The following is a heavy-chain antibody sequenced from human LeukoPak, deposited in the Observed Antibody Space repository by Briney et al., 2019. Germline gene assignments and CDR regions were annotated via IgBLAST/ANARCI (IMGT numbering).Heavy chain of an antibody. Sequence: ASVKVSCKASGYTFTGYYLHWVRQAPGQGLEWMGWINPNSGDTNYAQKFQGRVTMTRDTSISTAYMELSRLRSDDTAVYYCARGLYSSTWPFDCWGQGTLVTVSS. V-gene: IGHV1-2*02. CDR1: GYTFTGYY. CDR3: ARGLYSSTWPFDC. CDR2: INPNSGDT. J-gene: IGHJ4*02. D-gene: IGHD6-13*01.